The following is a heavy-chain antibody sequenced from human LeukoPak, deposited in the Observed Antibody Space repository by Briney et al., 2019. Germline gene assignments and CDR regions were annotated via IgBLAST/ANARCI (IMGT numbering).Heavy chain of an antibody. CDR1: GDSVSSNSAT. Sequence: SQTLSLTCAISGDSVSSNSATWNWIRQSPLRGLEWLERTYYRSQWNNDYAASVKSRIDINPETSKNQFSLQLNSVTPEDTAVYYCARGRGSSADFDYWGQGTLVTVSS. CDR2: TYYRSQWNN. CDR3: ARGRGSSADFDY. J-gene: IGHJ4*02. D-gene: IGHD6-6*01. V-gene: IGHV6-1*01.